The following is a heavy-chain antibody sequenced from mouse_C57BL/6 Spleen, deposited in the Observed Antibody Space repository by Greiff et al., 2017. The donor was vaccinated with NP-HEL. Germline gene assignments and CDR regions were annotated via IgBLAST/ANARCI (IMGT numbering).Heavy chain of an antibody. D-gene: IGHD1-1*01. J-gene: IGHJ4*01. Sequence: QVQLQQPGAELVKPGASVKISCKASGYAFSSYWMNWVKQRPGKGLEWIGQIYPGDGDTNYNGKFKGKATLTADKSSSTAYMQLSSLTSEDSAVYFCAREGLLLVDAMDYWGQGTSVTVSS. V-gene: IGHV1-80*01. CDR1: GYAFSSYW. CDR2: IYPGDGDT. CDR3: AREGLLLVDAMDY.